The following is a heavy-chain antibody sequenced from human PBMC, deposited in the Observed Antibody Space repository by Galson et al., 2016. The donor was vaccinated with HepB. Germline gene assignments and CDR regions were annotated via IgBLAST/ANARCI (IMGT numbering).Heavy chain of an antibody. CDR1: GFTVSTNS. CDR2: IHSGGTT. Sequence: SLRLSCATSGFTVSTNSMSWVRQAPGRGLEWVSPIHSGGTTYYADSVKGRFTISRDNSKNTLYPHMNSLRAEDTAVYYCARDAAYCGPTTCHSGWFDPWGQGTLVTVSS. CDR3: ARDAAYCGPTTCHSGWFDP. J-gene: IGHJ5*02. D-gene: IGHD2-21*01. V-gene: IGHV3-53*01.